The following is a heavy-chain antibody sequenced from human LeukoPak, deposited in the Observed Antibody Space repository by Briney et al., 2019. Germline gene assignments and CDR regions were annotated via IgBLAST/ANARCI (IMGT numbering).Heavy chain of an antibody. J-gene: IGHJ4*02. CDR1: GFTFSRYG. CDR3: ARVVGATYFDY. D-gene: IGHD1-26*01. V-gene: IGHV3-64*01. CDR2: ISSNGGST. Sequence: PGGSLRLSCAVSGFTFSRYGMHWVRQAPGKGLEYVSGISSNGGSTYYANSVKGRFTISRDNSKNTLYLQMGSLRPEDMAVYYCARVVGATYFDYWGQGTLVTVSS.